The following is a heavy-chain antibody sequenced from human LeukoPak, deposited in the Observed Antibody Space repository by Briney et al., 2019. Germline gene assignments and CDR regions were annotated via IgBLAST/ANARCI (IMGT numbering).Heavy chain of an antibody. CDR3: AKPPSSWLYYFDY. CDR2: INSDGSGT. D-gene: IGHD6-13*01. J-gene: IGHJ4*02. CDR1: GFTFSNYW. Sequence: GGSLRLSCAASGFTFSNYWMHWVRQGPGKGLVWVSRINSDGSGTTYADSVKGRFTISRDIANNTLYLQMNSLRAEDTAVYYCAKPPSSWLYYFDYWGQGTLVTVSS. V-gene: IGHV3-74*01.